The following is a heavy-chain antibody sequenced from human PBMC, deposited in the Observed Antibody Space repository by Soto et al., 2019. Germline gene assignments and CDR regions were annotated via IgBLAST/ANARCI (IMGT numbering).Heavy chain of an antibody. CDR3: AKTLVRGGYYYYYYGLDG. Sequence: PWGTLRLSCAASVFTCSSCAMNWVRQAPGKGLEWVSAISGSGSATYYADSLRGRFTISRDNSKNTLYLQVNSLRAEDTAVYYCAKTLVRGGYYYYYYGLDGWGQGTTVTVSS. CDR1: VFTCSSCA. J-gene: IGHJ6*02. CDR2: ISGSGSAT. V-gene: IGHV3-23*01. D-gene: IGHD3-10*01.